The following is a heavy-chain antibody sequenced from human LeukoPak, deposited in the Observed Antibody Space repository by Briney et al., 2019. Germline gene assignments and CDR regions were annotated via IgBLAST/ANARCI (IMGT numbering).Heavy chain of an antibody. V-gene: IGHV4-39*01. Sequence: PSETLSLTCTVSGGSISSSSYYWGWIRQPPGKGLEWIGTIYYSGSTYYNPSLKSRVTISVDTSKNQFSLKLSSVTAADTAVFYCARRGYSGSGRFDPWGQGTLVTVSS. CDR2: IYYSGST. CDR1: GGSISSSSYY. J-gene: IGHJ5*02. D-gene: IGHD3-10*01. CDR3: ARRGYSGSGRFDP.